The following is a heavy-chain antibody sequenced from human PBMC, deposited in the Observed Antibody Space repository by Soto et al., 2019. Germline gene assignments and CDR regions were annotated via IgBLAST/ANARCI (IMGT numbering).Heavy chain of an antibody. D-gene: IGHD6-6*01. Sequence: EVLLLESGGGLVQPGGSLRLSCVASGFTFDNYEMTWVRQAPGKGLEWVSTISGSGNSFYYDDSVKGRFTVSRDNSKNMVFLRMNSLGAEDTALYYCAARVDAYDRSSFDHWGQGTLVIVSS. CDR2: ISGSGNSF. CDR3: AARVDAYDRSSFDH. J-gene: IGHJ4*02. CDR1: GFTFDNYE. V-gene: IGHV3-23*01.